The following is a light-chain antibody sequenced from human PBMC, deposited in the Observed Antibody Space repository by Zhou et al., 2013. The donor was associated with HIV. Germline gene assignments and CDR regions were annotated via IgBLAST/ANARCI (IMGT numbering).Light chain of an antibody. CDR3: LQHNAYPFT. J-gene: IGKJ5*01. V-gene: IGKV1-13*02. CDR2: DAS. Sequence: AIQLTQSPSSLSASVRDRVTITCRASQGISGGLDWFQQKPGRPPKVLICDASSLEGGVPSRSSGSGSGTDFTLTISSLQPEGFATYYCLQHNAYPFTFGQGTRLDIK. CDR1: QGISGG.